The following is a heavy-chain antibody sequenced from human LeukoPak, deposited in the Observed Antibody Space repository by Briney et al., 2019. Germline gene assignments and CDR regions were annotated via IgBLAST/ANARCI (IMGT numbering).Heavy chain of an antibody. Sequence: GGSLRLSCAASGFTFSSYDMHWVRQVTGKGLEWVSAIGTTGDTYYPGSVKGRFTISRDNAKNSLYLQMNSLRAEDTALYYCAKDKGSGWYYFDYWGQGTLVTVSS. J-gene: IGHJ4*02. CDR1: GFTFSSYD. D-gene: IGHD6-19*01. V-gene: IGHV3-13*01. CDR3: AKDKGSGWYYFDY. CDR2: IGTTGDT.